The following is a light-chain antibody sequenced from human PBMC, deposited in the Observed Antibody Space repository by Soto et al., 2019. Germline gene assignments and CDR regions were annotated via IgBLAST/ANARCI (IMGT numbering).Light chain of an antibody. V-gene: IGKV1-39*01. Sequence: DIQMTQSPSSLSASVGDRVSITCRASQSIRSHLNGYQQKAGKAPKVLIYAASSLQGGVPSRFSGSGSGTDFTLTIKSLQPEDFATYYCQQSFSSPFTFGPGTKVDIK. J-gene: IGKJ3*01. CDR2: AAS. CDR1: QSIRSH. CDR3: QQSFSSPFT.